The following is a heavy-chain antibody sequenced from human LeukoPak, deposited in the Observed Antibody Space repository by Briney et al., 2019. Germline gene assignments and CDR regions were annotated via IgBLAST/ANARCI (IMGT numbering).Heavy chain of an antibody. J-gene: IGHJ6*02. CDR2: IYSGGST. V-gene: IGHV3-66*02. Sequence: GGSLRLSCAASGFTFSNYWMSWVRQAPGKGLEWVSVIYSGGSTFYADSVKGRFTISRDNAKTTLYLQMNSLRGDDTAVFYCAKGGMAFDYHHGVDVWGQGTTVTVS. D-gene: IGHD1-14*01. CDR3: AKGGMAFDYHHGVDV. CDR1: GFTFSNYW.